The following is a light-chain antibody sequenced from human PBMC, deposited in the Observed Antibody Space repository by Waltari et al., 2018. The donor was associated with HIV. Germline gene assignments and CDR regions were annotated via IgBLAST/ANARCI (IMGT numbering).Light chain of an antibody. J-gene: IGKJ4*01. V-gene: IGKV1-33*01. Sequence: DIRMTQCPSSLSASVGAGVTITCQASQDISNNLNWYQQKSGKAPKLLIYGASKLEVGVPPRFSAGGSGTDFTLTINSLQPEDVGTYYCQQYATFGLTFGGGTKVEIK. CDR3: QQYATFGLT. CDR2: GAS. CDR1: QDISNN.